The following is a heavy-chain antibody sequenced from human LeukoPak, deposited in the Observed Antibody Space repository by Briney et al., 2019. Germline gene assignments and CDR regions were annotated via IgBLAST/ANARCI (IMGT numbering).Heavy chain of an antibody. CDR1: GFTFSGSA. V-gene: IGHV3-73*01. J-gene: IGHJ4*02. CDR2: IRSKANSYAT. D-gene: IGHD3-3*01. Sequence: GGSLRLSCAASGFTFSGSAMHWVRQASGKGLEWVGRIRSKANSYATAYAASVKGRFTISRDDSKNTAYLQMNSLKTEDTAVYYCTGQYDFWSGAVGYWGQGTLVTVSP. CDR3: TGQYDFWSGAVGY.